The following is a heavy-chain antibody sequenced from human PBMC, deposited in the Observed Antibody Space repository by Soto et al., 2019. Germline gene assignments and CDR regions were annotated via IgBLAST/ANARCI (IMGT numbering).Heavy chain of an antibody. CDR3: ARDGYSAGFDI. CDR2: IKQDGSEK. D-gene: IGHD5-18*01. J-gene: IGHJ3*02. V-gene: IGHV3-7*01. CDR1: GFTFSSYY. Sequence: EVQLVESGGGLVQPGGSLKLSCAASGFTFSSYYMSWLRQPPGQGLEWVANIKQDGSEKYYVDSVKGRFTISRDNAKNSLYLQMNSLRVEDTAVYYCARDGYSAGFDIWGQGTMVTVSS.